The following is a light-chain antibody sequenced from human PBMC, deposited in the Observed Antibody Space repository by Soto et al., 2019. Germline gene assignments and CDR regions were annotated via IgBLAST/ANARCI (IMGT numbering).Light chain of an antibody. CDR2: SDN. Sequence: QSVLTQPPSASGPLGQRVTISCSGGSSNIGTNTVNWYQQLPGTAPKLLIYSDNQWPSGVPDRFSGSKSGTSASLAISGLQSDDEADYYCVAWDDSLNGVIFGGGTKLTVL. V-gene: IGLV1-44*01. CDR3: VAWDDSLNGVI. J-gene: IGLJ2*01. CDR1: SSNIGTNT.